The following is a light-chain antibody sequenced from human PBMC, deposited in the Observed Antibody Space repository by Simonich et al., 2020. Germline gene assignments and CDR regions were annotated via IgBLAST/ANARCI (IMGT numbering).Light chain of an antibody. CDR2: GES. CDR1: QSVLYSSNNKNY. Sequence: DIVMTQSPDSLAVSLGERATINCKSSQSVLYSSNNKNYLAWYKQKPGQPPKLLIYGESTRESGVPDRFSGSGSGTDFTLTISSLQAEDVAVYYCQQYYSTPYTFGQGTKLEIK. V-gene: IGKV4-1*01. J-gene: IGKJ2*01. CDR3: QQYYSTPYT.